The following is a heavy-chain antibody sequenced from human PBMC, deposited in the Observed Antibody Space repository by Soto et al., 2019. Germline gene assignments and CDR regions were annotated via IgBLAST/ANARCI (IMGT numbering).Heavy chain of an antibody. J-gene: IGHJ4*02. D-gene: IGHD3-10*01. Sequence: GGSLRLSCAASGFTFSSNAMTWVRQAPGKGLECVSVITNTGGDALYADSVKGRFTISRDNSKNTLYLQMNSLRAEDTAIYYCARASGESYPGSRVFDSWCKGTRVTGSS. CDR2: ITNTGGDA. CDR1: GFTFSSNA. CDR3: ARASGESYPGSRVFDS. V-gene: IGHV3-23*01.